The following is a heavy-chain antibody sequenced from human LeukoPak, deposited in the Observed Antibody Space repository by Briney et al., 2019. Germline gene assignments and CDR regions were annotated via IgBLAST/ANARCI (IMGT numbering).Heavy chain of an antibody. CDR2: IYYSGST. Sequence: SQTLSLTCTVSGGSISSGSYYWSWIRQPAGKGLEWIGYIYYSGSTNYNPSLKSRVTISVDTSKNQFSLKLSSVTAADTAVYYCASDGRYYDSSGYPYWYFDLWGRGTLVTVSS. D-gene: IGHD3-22*01. V-gene: IGHV4-61*09. J-gene: IGHJ2*01. CDR1: GGSISSGSYY. CDR3: ASDGRYYDSSGYPYWYFDL.